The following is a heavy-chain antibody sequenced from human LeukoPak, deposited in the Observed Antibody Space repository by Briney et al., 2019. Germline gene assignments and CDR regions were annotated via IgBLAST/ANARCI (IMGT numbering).Heavy chain of an antibody. V-gene: IGHV1-18*01. CDR3: ARVVIDCDGDCPLEY. J-gene: IGHJ4*02. D-gene: IGHD2-21*02. CDR2: ISMNNGNT. CDR1: GYTFTNYG. Sequence: GASVKVSCKTSGYTFTNYGISWVRQAPGQGLEWMGWISMNNGNTKYAEKFQGRVTMTTDTSASTAYMDLRSLRSDDTAVYYCARVVIDCDGDCPLEYWGQGTLVTVSS.